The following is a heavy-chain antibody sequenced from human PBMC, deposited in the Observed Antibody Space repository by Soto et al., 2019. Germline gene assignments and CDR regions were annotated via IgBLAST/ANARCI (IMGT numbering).Heavy chain of an antibody. CDR2: LTRSGTT. CDR1: GFTFSSYA. Sequence: GGSLRLSCASSGFTFSSYAMGWVRQAPGKGLEWVSTLTRSGTTPYAESVRGRFTISRDNSKNTLYLQMDDLRAEDTAVYYCVREFAPGSPNYDYWGLGTLVTVSS. J-gene: IGHJ4*02. CDR3: VREFAPGSPNYDY. D-gene: IGHD3-10*01. V-gene: IGHV3-23*01.